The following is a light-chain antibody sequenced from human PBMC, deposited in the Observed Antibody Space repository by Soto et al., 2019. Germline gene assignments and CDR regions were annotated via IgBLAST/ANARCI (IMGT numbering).Light chain of an antibody. Sequence: AIRMTQSPSSLSASTGDRVTITCRASQGISSYLAWYQQKPGKAPKLLIYAASTLQSGVPSRFSGSGSGTDFTLTISCLKSEDFATYYFQQYYSYHPMYTFGQGTKLEIK. CDR1: QGISSY. J-gene: IGKJ2*01. V-gene: IGKV1-8*01. CDR2: AAS. CDR3: QQYYSYHPMYT.